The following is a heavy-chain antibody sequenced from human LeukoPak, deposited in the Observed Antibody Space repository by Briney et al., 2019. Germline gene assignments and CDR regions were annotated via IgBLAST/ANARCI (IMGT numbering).Heavy chain of an antibody. D-gene: IGHD3-9*01. V-gene: IGHV5-51*01. CDR3: ARAPPYYDILTGYYRQGNFDY. Sequence: GESLKVSCKGSGYSFTSYWIGWVRQMPGKGLEWMGIIYPGDSDTRYSPSFQGQVTISADKSISTAYLQWSSLKASDTAMYYCARAPPYYDILTGYYRQGNFDYWGQGTLVTVSS. CDR2: IYPGDSDT. CDR1: GYSFTSYW. J-gene: IGHJ4*02.